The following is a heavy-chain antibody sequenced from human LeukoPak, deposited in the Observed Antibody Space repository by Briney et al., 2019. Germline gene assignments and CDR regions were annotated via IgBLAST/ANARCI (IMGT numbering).Heavy chain of an antibody. CDR2: INPNSGGT. J-gene: IGHJ6*03. CDR1: GYTFTGYY. CDR3: ARGAFCTNGVCYTPRMDV. V-gene: IGHV1-2*02. D-gene: IGHD2-8*01. Sequence: GASVKVSCKASGYTFTGYYMHWVRQAPGQGLEWMGWINPNSGGTNYAQKFQGRVTMTRDTSISTAYMELSRLRSDDTAVYYCARGAFCTNGVCYTPRMDVWGKGTTVIVSS.